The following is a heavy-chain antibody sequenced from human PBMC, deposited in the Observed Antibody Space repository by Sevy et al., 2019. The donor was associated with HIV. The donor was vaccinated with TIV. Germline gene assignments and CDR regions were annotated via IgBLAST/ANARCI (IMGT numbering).Heavy chain of an antibody. CDR1: GFTFSSYN. CDR3: ARDGGYSDYGMDV. J-gene: IGHJ6*02. CDR2: ISSGGHTI. Sequence: GGSLRLSCAASGFTFSSYNMNWVRQAPGKGLECISFISSGGHTIYYADSVKGRFTISRDSAKNSVYQQMNSLRVEVTAVYYCARDGGYSDYGMDVWGQGTTVTVSS. D-gene: IGHD2-15*01. V-gene: IGHV3-48*01.